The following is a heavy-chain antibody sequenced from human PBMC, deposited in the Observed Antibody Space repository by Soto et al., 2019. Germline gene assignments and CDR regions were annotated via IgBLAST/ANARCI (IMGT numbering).Heavy chain of an antibody. V-gene: IGHV4-59*01. CDR1: GGSISSYY. CDR3: ARDRLRLYGMDV. D-gene: IGHD5-12*01. J-gene: IGHJ6*02. CDR2: IYYSGST. Sequence: SETLSLTCTVSGGSISSYYWSWIRQPPGKGLEWIGYIYYSGSTNYNPSLKSRVTISVDTSKNQFSLKLSSVTAADTAVYYCARDRLRLYGMDVWGQGTTVTVSS.